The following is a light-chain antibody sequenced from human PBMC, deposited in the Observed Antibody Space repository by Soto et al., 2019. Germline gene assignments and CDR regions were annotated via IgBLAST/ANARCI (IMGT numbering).Light chain of an antibody. Sequence: QSALTQPPSASGSPGQSVTISCTGTSSDVGGYNYVSWYQQHPGKAPKLMIYEVTKRPSGVPDRFSGSKSGNTASLIVSGLQAEDEADYYCSSYAGSNIYVFGTGTKVTVL. V-gene: IGLV2-8*01. CDR3: SSYAGSNIYV. CDR2: EVT. CDR1: SSDVGGYNY. J-gene: IGLJ1*01.